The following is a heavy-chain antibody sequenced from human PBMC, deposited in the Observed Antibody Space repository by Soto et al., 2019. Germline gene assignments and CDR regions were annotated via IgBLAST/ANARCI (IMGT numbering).Heavy chain of an antibody. J-gene: IGHJ4*02. CDR3: ARTDRSGWYYFDY. Sequence: GGSLRLSCAASGFTFSSYAMHWVRQAPGKGLEWVTIISSDGSNKYYADSVKGRFTISRDSSKNTLFLQMNNLRPDDTAVYYCARTDRSGWYYFDYWGRGTLVTVSS. CDR2: ISSDGSNK. V-gene: IGHV3-30-3*01. D-gene: IGHD6-19*01. CDR1: GFTFSSYA.